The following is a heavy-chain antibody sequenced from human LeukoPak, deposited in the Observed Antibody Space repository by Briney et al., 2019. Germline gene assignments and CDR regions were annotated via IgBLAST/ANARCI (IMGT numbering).Heavy chain of an antibody. V-gene: IGHV4-4*07. CDR2: IYTSGST. Sequence: SETLSLTCTVSGGSINSYYWSWIRQPAGEGLEWIGRIYTSGSTNYNPSLKSRVTISVDTSKNQFSLKLSSVTAADTAVYYCGGLQVAAGTIDYWGQGTLVTVSS. J-gene: IGHJ4*02. CDR1: GGSINSYY. D-gene: IGHD6-13*01. CDR3: GGLQVAAGTIDY.